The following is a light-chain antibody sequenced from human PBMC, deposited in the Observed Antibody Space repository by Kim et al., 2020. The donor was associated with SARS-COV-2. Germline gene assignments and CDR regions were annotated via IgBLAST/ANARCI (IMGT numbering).Light chain of an antibody. CDR2: QDD. CDR1: NLGDKY. CDR3: QAWDTTTGLYV. J-gene: IGLJ1*01. Sequence: PGETATITGSEDNLGDKYVCWYQQKAGQSPLLVIYQDDKRPSGIPERFSGSNSGNTATLTISGTQAMDEADFYCQAWDTTTGLYVFGTGTKVTVL. V-gene: IGLV3-1*01.